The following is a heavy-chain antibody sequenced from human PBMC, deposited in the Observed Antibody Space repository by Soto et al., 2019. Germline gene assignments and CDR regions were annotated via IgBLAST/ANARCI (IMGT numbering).Heavy chain of an antibody. CDR2: ISAYNGNT. V-gene: IGHV1-18*01. CDR1: AYTFTSYG. Sequence: ASVKVSCKASAYTFTSYGISWVRQAPGQGLEWMGWISAYNGNTNYAQKLQGRVTMTTDTSTSTAYMELRSLRSDDTAVYYCARERRAGSRWYYYYYGMDVWGQGTTVTVSS. CDR3: ARERRAGSRWYYYYYGMDV. D-gene: IGHD6-13*01. J-gene: IGHJ6*02.